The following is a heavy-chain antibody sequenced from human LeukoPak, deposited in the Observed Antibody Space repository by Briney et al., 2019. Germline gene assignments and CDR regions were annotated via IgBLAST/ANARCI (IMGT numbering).Heavy chain of an antibody. CDR1: GFTFSSYG. CDR2: IWYDGSNK. J-gene: IGHJ4*02. D-gene: IGHD3-22*01. CDR3: ARSAGIVVVTPSDY. Sequence: GRSLRLSCAASGFTFSSYGMHWVCHAPGKGLELVGFIWYDGSNKYYADSVKGRFTISRDNSKNTLYLQMNSLRAEDTAVYYCARSAGIVVVTPSDYWGQGTLVTVSS. V-gene: IGHV3-33*01.